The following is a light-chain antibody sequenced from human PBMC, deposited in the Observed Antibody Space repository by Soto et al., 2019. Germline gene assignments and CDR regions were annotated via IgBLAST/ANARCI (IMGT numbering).Light chain of an antibody. CDR3: QQYGGSPRT. CDR1: QGIGST. V-gene: IGKV3-15*01. Sequence: IVMTQSPATLSVSPGERATLSCRASQGIGSTLAWYQQKPGQTPKLLIYDASTRATGVPARFSGGGSGTEFTLTINSLQSEDFAVYYCQQYGGSPRTFGQGTKVDIK. CDR2: DAS. J-gene: IGKJ1*01.